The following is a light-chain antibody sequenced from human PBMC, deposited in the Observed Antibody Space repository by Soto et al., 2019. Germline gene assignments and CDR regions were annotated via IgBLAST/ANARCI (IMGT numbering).Light chain of an antibody. Sequence: DIQMTQAPSTLSASVGDRVTITCRASQSITTWLAWYQQEPGKAPKLLIYDASSLDSGVPARFSGSGSGTEFTLSISSLQPDDFAPYYCQQYNSYPYTFGQGSKLEIK. V-gene: IGKV1-5*01. CDR2: DAS. J-gene: IGKJ2*01. CDR1: QSITTW. CDR3: QQYNSYPYT.